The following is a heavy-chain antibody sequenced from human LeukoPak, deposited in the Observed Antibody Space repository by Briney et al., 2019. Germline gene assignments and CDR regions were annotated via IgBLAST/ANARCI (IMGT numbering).Heavy chain of an antibody. CDR1: GDSISSDNYY. D-gene: IGHD1-7*01. CDR3: TRAPITRTRYIIEYFGY. J-gene: IGHJ4*02. V-gene: IGHV4-61*01. CDR2: IYHMGGT. Sequence: PSQTLSLTCTVFGDSISSDNYYWNWIRQPPGKGLEWIGYIYHMGGTNYNPSLKSRLIISVDTSKNQFSLRLSSVTAADTALYFCTRAPITRTRYIIEYFGYWGQGSLVTVSS.